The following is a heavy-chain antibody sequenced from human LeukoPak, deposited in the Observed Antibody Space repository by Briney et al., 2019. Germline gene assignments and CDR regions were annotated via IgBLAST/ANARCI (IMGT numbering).Heavy chain of an antibody. CDR2: IYHSGST. D-gene: IGHD2-2*03. V-gene: IGHV4-38-2*01. Sequence: SETLSLTCAVSGYSISSGYYWGWIRQPPGKGLEWIGSIYHSGSTYYNPSLKSRVTISVDTSKNQFSLKLSSVTAADTAVYYCARVGYCSSTSCYAGALDYRGQGTLVTASS. J-gene: IGHJ4*02. CDR3: ARVGYCSSTSCYAGALDY. CDR1: GYSISSGYY.